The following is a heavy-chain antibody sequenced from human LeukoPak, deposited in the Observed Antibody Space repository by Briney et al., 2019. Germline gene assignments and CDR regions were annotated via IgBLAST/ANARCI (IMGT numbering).Heavy chain of an antibody. CDR2: IYSGGST. CDR1: GFTVSSNY. D-gene: IGHD6-13*01. Sequence: PGGSLRLSCAASGFTVSSNYMSWVRQAPGKGLEWVSVIYSGGSTYYADSVKGRFTISRDNAKNSLYLQMNSLRAEDTAVYYCAREGPYSSSWPFGYWGQGTLVTVSS. CDR3: AREGPYSSSWPFGY. J-gene: IGHJ4*02. V-gene: IGHV3-53*01.